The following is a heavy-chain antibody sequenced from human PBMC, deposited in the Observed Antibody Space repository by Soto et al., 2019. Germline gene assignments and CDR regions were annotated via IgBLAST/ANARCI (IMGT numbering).Heavy chain of an antibody. D-gene: IGHD5-18*01. J-gene: IGHJ6*02. Sequence: QVQLVESGGGVVQPGRSLRLSCAASGFTFSSYGMHWVRQAPGKGLEWVAVIWYDGSNKYYADSVKGRSTISRDNSKNTLYLQMNSLRAEDTAVYYCAREGRSPDTAMFYGMDLWGQGTTVTVSS. V-gene: IGHV3-33*01. CDR1: GFTFSSYG. CDR2: IWYDGSNK. CDR3: AREGRSPDTAMFYGMDL.